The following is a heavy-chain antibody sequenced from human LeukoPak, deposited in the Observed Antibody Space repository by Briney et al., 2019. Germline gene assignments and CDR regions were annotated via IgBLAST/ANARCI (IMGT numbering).Heavy chain of an antibody. CDR1: GFTFSSYS. J-gene: IGHJ4*02. V-gene: IGHV3-21*01. Sequence: GVSLRLSCAAAGFTFSSYSMNWVRQAPGKGLEWVSSISSSSSYIYYADSVKGRFTISRDNAKNSLYLQMNSLRAEDTAVYYCARFTAVAGFDYWGQGTLVTVSS. D-gene: IGHD6-19*01. CDR2: ISSSSSYI. CDR3: ARFTAVAGFDY.